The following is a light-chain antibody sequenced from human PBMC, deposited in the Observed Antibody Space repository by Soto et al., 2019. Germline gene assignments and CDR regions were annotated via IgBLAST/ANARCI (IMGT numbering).Light chain of an antibody. V-gene: IGKV1-5*03. J-gene: IGKJ1*01. Sequence: DLQLTQSPSTLSASVGDRSTITCRASQSVSYWLAWYQQKPGKAPXXLIYQTSTLQGGVPSRFSGSGSGTEFTLTISSMQPDDSATYYCQQYSRYRTFGQGTKVDIK. CDR1: QSVSYW. CDR3: QQYSRYRT. CDR2: QTS.